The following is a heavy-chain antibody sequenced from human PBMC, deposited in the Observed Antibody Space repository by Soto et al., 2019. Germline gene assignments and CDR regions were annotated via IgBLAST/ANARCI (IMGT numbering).Heavy chain of an antibody. V-gene: IGHV4-34*01. CDR2: INHSGST. Sequence: SETLSLTCAVYGGSFSGYYWSWIRQPPGKGLEWIGEINHSGSTNYNPSLKSRVTISVDTSKSQFSLKLSSVTAAYTAVYYCARVGVEYSSSPAFDYWGQGTLVTVSS. CDR1: GGSFSGYY. D-gene: IGHD6-6*01. J-gene: IGHJ4*02. CDR3: ARVGVEYSSSPAFDY.